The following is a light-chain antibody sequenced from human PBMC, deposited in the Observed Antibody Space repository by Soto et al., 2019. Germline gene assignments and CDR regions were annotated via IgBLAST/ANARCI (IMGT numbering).Light chain of an antibody. CDR1: SSDVCGYNY. CDR2: EVS. J-gene: IGLJ1*01. CDR3: SSYTSSSTLVV. V-gene: IGLV2-14*01. Sequence: QSALTQPASVSGSPGQSITIACTGTSSDVCGYNYVSWYQQHPGKAPKLMIYEVSNRPSGVSNRFSGSQSGNTASLTISGLQAEDEAYYYCSSYTSSSTLVVFGTGTKVTVL.